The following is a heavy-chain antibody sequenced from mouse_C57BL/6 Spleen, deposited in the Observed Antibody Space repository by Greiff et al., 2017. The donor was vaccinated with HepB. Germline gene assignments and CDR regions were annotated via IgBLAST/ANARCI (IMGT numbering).Heavy chain of an antibody. D-gene: IGHD1-2*01. V-gene: IGHV1-61*01. CDR3: ARVYGHDFDY. J-gene: IGHJ2*01. CDR1: GYTFTSYW. CDR2: IYPSDSET. Sequence: QVQLQQPGAELVRPGSSVKLSCKASGYTFTSYWMDWVKQRPGQGLEWIGNIYPSDSETHYNQKFKDKATLTVDKSSSTAYMQLSSLTSEDSAVYYCARVYGHDFDYWGQGTTLTVSS.